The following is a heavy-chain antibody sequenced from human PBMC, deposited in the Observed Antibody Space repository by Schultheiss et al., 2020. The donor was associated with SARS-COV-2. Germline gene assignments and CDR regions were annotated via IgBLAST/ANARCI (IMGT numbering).Heavy chain of an antibody. D-gene: IGHD5-24*01. CDR2: VSNDGSNQ. J-gene: IGHJ5*02. CDR3: AKVMGKDGYRDRPDR. CDR1: GFTFRNSG. V-gene: IGHV3-30*19. Sequence: GGSLRLSCAAPGFTFRNSGMHWVRQAPDKGLEWVAVVSNDGSNQDYADSVRGRFTISRDNSRNTLYLQMNGLRPEDTAVYYCAKVMGKDGYRDRPDRWGQGTLVTVSS.